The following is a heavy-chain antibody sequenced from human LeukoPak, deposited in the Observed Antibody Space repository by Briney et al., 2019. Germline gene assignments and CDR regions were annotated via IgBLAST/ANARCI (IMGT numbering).Heavy chain of an antibody. CDR2: INPNSGGT. J-gene: IGHJ6*03. V-gene: IGHV1-2*02. CDR3: ARDQHIVVVPAAIGYYYYYMDV. D-gene: IGHD2-2*02. CDR1: GYTFTGYY. Sequence: ASVKVSCKASGYTFTGYYMHWVRQAPGQGLEWMGWINPNSGGTNYAQKFQDRVTMTRDTSISTAYMELSRLRSDDTAVYYCARDQHIVVVPAAIGYYYYYMDVWGKGTTVTVSS.